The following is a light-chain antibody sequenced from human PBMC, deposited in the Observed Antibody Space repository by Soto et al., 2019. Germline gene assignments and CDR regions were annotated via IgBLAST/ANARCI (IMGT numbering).Light chain of an antibody. J-gene: IGKJ4*01. CDR1: QAISSY. CDR3: QKYDSAPLT. Sequence: DIQMTQSPSSLSASVGDRVTITCRASQAISSYLAWYQQKPGKPPNLLIFAASTLQSGVPSRFSGSGSGTGFTLTISSLQPEDVATYYYQKYDSAPLTFGGGTKVEIK. V-gene: IGKV1-27*01. CDR2: AAS.